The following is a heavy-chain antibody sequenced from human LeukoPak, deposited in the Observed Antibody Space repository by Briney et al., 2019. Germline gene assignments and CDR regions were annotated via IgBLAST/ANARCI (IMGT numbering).Heavy chain of an antibody. CDR2: IYYSGNT. V-gene: IGHV4-61*08. CDR1: GGSISSGGNY. D-gene: IGHD2-15*01. CDR3: ARVASGGSTYGMDV. Sequence: PSQTLSLTSTVSGGSISSGGNYWSWIRQPPGKGLEWIGYIYYSGNTDYSPSLKSRVTISVDKSKNQFSLKLSSVTAADTAVYYCARVASGGSTYGMDVWGQGTTVTVSS. J-gene: IGHJ6*02.